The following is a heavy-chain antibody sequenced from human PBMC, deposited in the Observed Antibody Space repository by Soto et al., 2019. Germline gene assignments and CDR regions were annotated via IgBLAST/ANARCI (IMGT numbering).Heavy chain of an antibody. V-gene: IGHV3-15*07. Sequence: EVQLVESGGGLVKPGGSLRLSCAASGFTFSNAWMNWVRQAPGKGLEWVGRIKSKTDGGTTDYAAPVKGRFTISRDDSKKTLYLQMNSLKTEDTAVYYCTTRITIFGVVIHSTNFDYWGQGTLVTVSS. CDR1: GFTFSNAW. CDR2: IKSKTDGGTT. D-gene: IGHD3-3*01. CDR3: TTRITIFGVVIHSTNFDY. J-gene: IGHJ4*02.